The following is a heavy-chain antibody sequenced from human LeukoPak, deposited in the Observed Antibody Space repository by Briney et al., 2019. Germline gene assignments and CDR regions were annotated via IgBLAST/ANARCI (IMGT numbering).Heavy chain of an antibody. V-gene: IGHV1-69*04. J-gene: IGHJ4*02. Sequence: ASVKVSCKASGYTFTGYYMHWVRQAPGQGLEWMGRIIPILGIANYAQKFQGRVTITADKSTSTAYMELSSLRSEDTAVYYCARAQASVVATEFDYWGQGTLVTVSS. D-gene: IGHD5-12*01. CDR1: GYTFTGYY. CDR3: ARAQASVVATEFDY. CDR2: IIPILGIA.